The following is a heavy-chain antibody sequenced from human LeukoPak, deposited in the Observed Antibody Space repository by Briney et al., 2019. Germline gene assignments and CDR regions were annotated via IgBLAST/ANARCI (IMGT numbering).Heavy chain of an antibody. CDR1: GGSFSGYY. CDR2: INHSGST. Sequence: SETLSLTCAVYGGSFSGYYWSWIRQPPGKGLEWIGEINHSGSTNYNPSLKSRVTISVDTSKNQFSLKLSSVTAADTAVYYCARGHPDRAFDTWGQGTMVTVSS. V-gene: IGHV4-34*01. J-gene: IGHJ3*02. CDR3: ARGHPDRAFDT.